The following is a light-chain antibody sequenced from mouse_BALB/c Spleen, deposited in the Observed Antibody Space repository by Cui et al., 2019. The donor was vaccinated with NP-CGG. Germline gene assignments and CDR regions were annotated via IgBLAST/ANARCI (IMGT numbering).Light chain of an antibody. CDR2: GTN. V-gene: IGLV1*01. J-gene: IGLJ1*01. CDR1: TWAVTTSNE. CDR3: ALWYSNHWV. Sequence: QAVVTQESALTTSPGETVTLTCRSSTWAVTTSNEANWVQEKPDHLFTGIIGGTNNRAPGVPARFSGSLIGDKAALTITGAQTEDEAIYFCALWYSNHWVFGGGTKLTVL.